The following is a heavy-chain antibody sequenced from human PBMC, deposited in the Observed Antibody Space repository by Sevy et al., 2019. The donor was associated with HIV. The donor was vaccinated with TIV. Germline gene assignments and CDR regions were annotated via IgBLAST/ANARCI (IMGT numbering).Heavy chain of an antibody. CDR1: GFSVSSNY. Sequence: GGSLRLSCVVSGFSVSSNYMSWVRQAPGKGLEWVSNIYSDGRTYYADSVRGRFTISRDTSKNTVYLEMKILRAEDTAVYYCTREDIVLGEDNYYGMDVWGHGTTVTVSS. CDR2: IYSDGRT. D-gene: IGHD2-15*01. CDR3: TREDIVLGEDNYYGMDV. V-gene: IGHV3-53*01. J-gene: IGHJ6*02.